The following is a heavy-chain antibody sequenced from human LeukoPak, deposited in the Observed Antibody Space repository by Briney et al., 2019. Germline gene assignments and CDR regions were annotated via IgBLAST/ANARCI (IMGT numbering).Heavy chain of an antibody. CDR2: ITSSSTYI. D-gene: IGHD6-19*01. Sequence: PGGSLRLSCAASGFAFNNYNMNWVRQAPGKALEWVSSITSSSTYIFYADSVKGRFTISRDNAKNSLYLQMNSLGPEDTAVYYCARGGYSSAWYVFDYWGQGTLVTVSS. CDR3: ARGGYSSAWYVFDY. J-gene: IGHJ4*02. CDR1: GFAFNNYN. V-gene: IGHV3-21*01.